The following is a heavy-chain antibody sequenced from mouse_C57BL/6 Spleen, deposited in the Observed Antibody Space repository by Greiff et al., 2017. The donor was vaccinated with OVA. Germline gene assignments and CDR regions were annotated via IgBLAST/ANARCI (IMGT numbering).Heavy chain of an antibody. V-gene: IGHV1-85*01. CDR3: AREKIYDGDPLDY. Sequence: QVQLQQSGPELVKPGASVKLSCTASGYSFTSYVINWVQQRPGQGLEWIGWIYPRDGSTKYNAKFTGKATLTVDTYSSTAYKEHRSLTSEDSAFYFCAREKIYDGDPLDYWGQGTTLTVSS. CDR1: GYSFTSYV. CDR2: IYPRDGST. J-gene: IGHJ2*01. D-gene: IGHD2-3*01.